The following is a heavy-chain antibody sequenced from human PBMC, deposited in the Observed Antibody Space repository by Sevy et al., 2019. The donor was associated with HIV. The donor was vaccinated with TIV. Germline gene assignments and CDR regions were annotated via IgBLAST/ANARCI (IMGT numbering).Heavy chain of an antibody. CDR2: IKQDGSEK. CDR3: ARSEWLRLDYFDY. J-gene: IGHJ4*02. D-gene: IGHD5-12*01. Sequence: GGSLRLSCAASGFTFSSYWMSWVRQAPGKGLEWVAKIKQDGSEKYYVDSVKGRFTISRDNAKNSLYLQMNSLRAEDTAVYYCARSEWLRLDYFDYWGQGTLVTVSS. CDR1: GFTFSSYW. V-gene: IGHV3-7*03.